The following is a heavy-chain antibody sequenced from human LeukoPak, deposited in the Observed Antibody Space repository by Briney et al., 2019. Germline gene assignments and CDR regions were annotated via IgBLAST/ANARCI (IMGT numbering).Heavy chain of an antibody. J-gene: IGHJ3*02. CDR3: AKDLVLLWFGELLPDAFDI. CDR1: GFTFSSYG. D-gene: IGHD3-10*01. CDR2: ISGSGGST. V-gene: IGHV3-23*01. Sequence: GGSLRLSCAASGFTFSSYGMSWVRQAPGKGLEWVAAISGSGGSTYYADSVKGRFTISRDNSKNTLYLQMNSLRAEDTAVYYCAKDLVLLWFGELLPDAFDIWGQGTMVTVSS.